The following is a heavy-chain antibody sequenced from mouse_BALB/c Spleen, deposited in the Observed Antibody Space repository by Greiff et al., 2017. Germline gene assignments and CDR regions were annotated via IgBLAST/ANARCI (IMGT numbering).Heavy chain of an antibody. CDR1: GFTFSSYY. Sequence: EVQVVESGGGLVKLGGSLKLSCAASGFTFSSYYMSWVRQTPEKRLELVAAINSNGGSTYYPDTVKGRFTISRDNAKNTLYLQMSSLKSEDTALYYCAIRWLLRYWYFDVWGAGTTVTVSS. D-gene: IGHD2-3*01. CDR2: INSNGGST. CDR3: AIRWLLRYWYFDV. J-gene: IGHJ1*01. V-gene: IGHV5-6-2*01.